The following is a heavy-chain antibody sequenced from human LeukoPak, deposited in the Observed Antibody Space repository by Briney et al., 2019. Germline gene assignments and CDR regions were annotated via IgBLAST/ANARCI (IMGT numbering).Heavy chain of an antibody. CDR3: ARDEAGDAFDI. CDR1: GGSISRYY. J-gene: IGHJ3*02. Sequence: PSETLSLTCTVSGGSISRYYWTWIRQPPGKGLEWIGYIYYSGSTNYNPSLKSRVTISVDTSKNQFSLKLSSVTAADTAVYYCARDEAGDAFDIWGQGTTVTVSS. V-gene: IGHV4-59*12. D-gene: IGHD6-13*01. CDR2: IYYSGST.